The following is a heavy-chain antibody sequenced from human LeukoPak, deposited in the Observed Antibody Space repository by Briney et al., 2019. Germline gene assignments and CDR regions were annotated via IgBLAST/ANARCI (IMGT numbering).Heavy chain of an antibody. CDR2: IYYSGST. D-gene: IGHD6-19*01. V-gene: IGHV4-39*07. CDR3: ARDLGDSSGWFVEF. Sequence: SETLSLTCTVSGGSISSSSYYWGWIRQPPGKGLEWIGSIYYSGSTYYNPSLKSRVTISVDTSKNQFSLKLSSVTAADTAVYYCARDLGDSSGWFVEFWGQGTLVTVSS. CDR1: GGSISSSSYY. J-gene: IGHJ4*02.